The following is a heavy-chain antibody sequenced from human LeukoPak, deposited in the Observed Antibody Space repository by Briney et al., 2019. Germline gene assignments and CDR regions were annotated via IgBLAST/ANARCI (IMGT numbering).Heavy chain of an antibody. CDR1: GFTVSSNY. J-gene: IGHJ3*02. CDR3: ARTIWPNAFDI. CDR2: IYSGGST. Sequence: GGSLRLSCAASGFTVSSNYMSWVRQAPGKGLEWVSVIYSGGSTYYADSVKGRFTISRDNSKNTLYLQMNSLRAEDTAVYYCARTIWPNAFDIWGQGTMVTVSS. V-gene: IGHV3-53*01. D-gene: IGHD3-3*01.